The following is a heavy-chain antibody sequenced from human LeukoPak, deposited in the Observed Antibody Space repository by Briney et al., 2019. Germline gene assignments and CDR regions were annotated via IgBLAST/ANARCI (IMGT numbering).Heavy chain of an antibody. CDR1: GGSISSYY. D-gene: IGHD3-22*01. V-gene: IGHV4-59*01. J-gene: IGHJ3*02. CDR2: IYYSGST. CDR3: ARGGGQYYYDSSPSDAFDI. Sequence: SETLSLTCTVSGGSISSYYWSWIRQPPGKGLEWIGYIYYSGSTNYNPSLKSRVTISVDTSKNQFSLKLSSVTAADTAVYYCARGGGQYYYDSSPSDAFDIWGQGTMVTVSS.